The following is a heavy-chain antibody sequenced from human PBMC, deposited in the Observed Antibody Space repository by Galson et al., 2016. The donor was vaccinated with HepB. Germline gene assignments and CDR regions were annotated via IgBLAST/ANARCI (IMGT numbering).Heavy chain of an antibody. CDR2: FDPEDGKT. Sequence: SVKVSCKVSGYTLNGLSMHWVRQAPGKGLEWMGGFDPEDGKTIYAQHFQGRVTMTEDTSSDTAYMEMSGLRFEDTAFYYCACHPGYSSGLKKARHFQHWGQGTLVTVSS. CDR3: ACHPGYSSGLKKARHFQH. V-gene: IGHV1-24*01. J-gene: IGHJ1*01. D-gene: IGHD6-19*01. CDR1: GYTLNGLS.